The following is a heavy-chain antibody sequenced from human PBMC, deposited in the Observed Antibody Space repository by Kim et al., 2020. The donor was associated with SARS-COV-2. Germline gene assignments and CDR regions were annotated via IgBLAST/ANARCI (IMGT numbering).Heavy chain of an antibody. J-gene: IGHJ6*02. CDR3: ARENVTPYYYYGMDV. D-gene: IGHD3-10*02. Sequence: PPLKRRVTISIDTSKNQVSLKLRSVTAADTAVYYCARENVTPYYYYGMDVWGQGTTVTVSS. V-gene: IGHV4-59*01.